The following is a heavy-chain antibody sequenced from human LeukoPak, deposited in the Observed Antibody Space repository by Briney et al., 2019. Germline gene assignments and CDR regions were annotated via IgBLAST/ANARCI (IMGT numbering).Heavy chain of an antibody. CDR3: ARQKGYCSKGVCLDYQYYGMDV. Sequence: PGGSLRLSCAVSGFVFSSYSMNWVRQAPGKGLEWVASISSSGHHIYYADAVKGRFNISRDNAKNSLSLHMNSLGAEDTALYYCARQKGYCSKGVCLDYQYYGMDVWGQGTTVTVSS. J-gene: IGHJ6*02. CDR1: GFVFSSYS. V-gene: IGHV3-21*01. D-gene: IGHD2-15*01. CDR2: ISSSGHHI.